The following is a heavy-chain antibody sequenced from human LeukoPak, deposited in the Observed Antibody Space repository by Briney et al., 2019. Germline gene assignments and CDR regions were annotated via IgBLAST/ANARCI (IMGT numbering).Heavy chain of an antibody. D-gene: IGHD2-2*01. V-gene: IGHV1-18*01. CDR2: ITTYNGNT. CDR3: ARGIVPAARDYYYYYMDV. Sequence: ASVTVSCKASGYTFTSYGLSWVRQAPGQGLKWMGRITTYNGNTKYAQNFQGRVTMTTDTSTSTAYMELRSLRSDDTAVYYCARGIVPAARDYYYYYMDVWGKGTTVTVSS. J-gene: IGHJ6*03. CDR1: GYTFTSYG.